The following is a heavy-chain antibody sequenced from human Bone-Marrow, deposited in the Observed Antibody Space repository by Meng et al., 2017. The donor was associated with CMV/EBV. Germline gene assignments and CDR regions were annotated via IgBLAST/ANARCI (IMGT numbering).Heavy chain of an antibody. V-gene: IGHV3-48*03. J-gene: IGHJ4*02. Sequence: GGSLRLSCAASGFTFSSYEMNWVRQAPGKGLEWVSYISSSGSTIYYADSVKGRFTISRDNAKNSLYLQMNSLRAEDTAVYYCASFQWTDYYFDYWGQGTRVTVYS. CDR2: ISSSGSTI. D-gene: IGHD2-8*01. CDR3: ASFQWTDYYFDY. CDR1: GFTFSSYE.